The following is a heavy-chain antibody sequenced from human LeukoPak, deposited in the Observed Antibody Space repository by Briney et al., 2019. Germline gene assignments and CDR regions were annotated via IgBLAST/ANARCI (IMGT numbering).Heavy chain of an antibody. D-gene: IGHD4-17*01. CDR2: MNPNSGNT. CDR3: ARGRTRKGGYGVDY. Sequence: ASVKVSCKASGYTFTSYDINWVRQGTGQGLEWMGWMNPNSGNTGYAQKFQGRVTMTRNTSISTAYMELSSLRSEDTAVYYCARGRTRKGGYGVDYWGQGTLVTVSS. V-gene: IGHV1-8*01. J-gene: IGHJ4*02. CDR1: GYTFTSYD.